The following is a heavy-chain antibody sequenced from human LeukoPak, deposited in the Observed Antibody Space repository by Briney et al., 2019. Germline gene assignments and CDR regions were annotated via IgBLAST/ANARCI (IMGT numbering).Heavy chain of an antibody. Sequence: PGGSLRLSCAASGFTFNSFAMSWVRQAPGKGLEWVSVISGSGGSTYYADSVKGRFTISRDNSKNTLYLQMNSLRAEDTAVYYCARAELWFGELGGYYYYGMDVWGKGTTVTVSS. V-gene: IGHV3-23*01. D-gene: IGHD3-10*01. CDR2: ISGSGGST. CDR3: ARAELWFGELGGYYYYGMDV. CDR1: GFTFNSFA. J-gene: IGHJ6*04.